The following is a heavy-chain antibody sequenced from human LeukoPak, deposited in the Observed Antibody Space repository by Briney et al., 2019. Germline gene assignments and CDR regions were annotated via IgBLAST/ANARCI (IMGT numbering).Heavy chain of an antibody. Sequence: PGGSLSVSCAASGFTFSDYWMTWVRQAPGKGLEWVANIKQDGSEAYFVDSVKGRFTVSRDNAKNSLYLQMNSLRAEDTAVYFCARSSAGSFDYWGQGTLVTVSS. CDR2: IKQDGSEA. V-gene: IGHV3-7*01. CDR1: GFTFSDYW. CDR3: ARSSAGSFDY. J-gene: IGHJ4*02. D-gene: IGHD6-13*01.